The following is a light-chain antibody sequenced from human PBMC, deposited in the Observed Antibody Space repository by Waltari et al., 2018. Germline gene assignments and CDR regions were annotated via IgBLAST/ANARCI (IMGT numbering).Light chain of an antibody. CDR3: QAWDTSTVV. CDR2: QDN. CDR1: KLGDKY. J-gene: IGLJ2*01. V-gene: IGLV3-1*01. Sequence: SYEVTQPPPVSVSPGQTASITCSGDKLGDKYVCWYQQKPGQSPVVVIYQDNKRPSGIPERFSGSNSGNTATLTISGTQAMDEADYYCQAWDTSTVVFGGGTKLTV.